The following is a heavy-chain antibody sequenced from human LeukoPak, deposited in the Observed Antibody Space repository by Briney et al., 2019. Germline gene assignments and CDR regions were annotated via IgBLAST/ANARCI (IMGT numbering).Heavy chain of an antibody. Sequence: PSETLSLTCTVSGGSLSSGGYYWSWIRQPPGKGLEWIGYIYHSGSTYYNPSLKSRVTISVDRSKNQFSLKLSPVTAADTAVYYCARDRIAVAGYWYFDLWGRGTLVTVSS. CDR2: IYHSGST. CDR3: ARDRIAVAGYWYFDL. J-gene: IGHJ2*01. V-gene: IGHV4-30-2*01. D-gene: IGHD6-19*01. CDR1: GGSLSSGGYY.